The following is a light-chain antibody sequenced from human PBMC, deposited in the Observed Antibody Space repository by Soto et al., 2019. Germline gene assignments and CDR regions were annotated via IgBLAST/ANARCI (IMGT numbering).Light chain of an antibody. V-gene: IGKV3-20*01. J-gene: IGKJ1*01. CDR1: QSVSSSY. CDR2: GAS. CDR3: KQYGSSPPLT. Sequence: EIVLTQSPGTLSLSPGERATLSCRASQSVSSSYLAWYQQKPGQAPRLLIYGASSRATGIPDRFSGSGSGTAFTITISRLEPEDFAVYYCKQYGSSPPLTFGQGTKVEIK.